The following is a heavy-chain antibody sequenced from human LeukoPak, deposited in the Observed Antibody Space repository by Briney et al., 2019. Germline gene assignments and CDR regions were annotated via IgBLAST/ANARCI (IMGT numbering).Heavy chain of an antibody. Sequence: SETLSLTCTVSGGSIRSSSYYWGWIRQPPGKGLEWIGSIYYSGSTYYNPSLKSRVTISVDTSKNQFSLKLSSVTAADTAVYYCARDAFGPDPLNWFDPWGQGTLVTVSS. J-gene: IGHJ5*02. D-gene: IGHD3-10*01. CDR2: IYYSGST. V-gene: IGHV4-39*07. CDR1: GGSIRSSSYY. CDR3: ARDAFGPDPLNWFDP.